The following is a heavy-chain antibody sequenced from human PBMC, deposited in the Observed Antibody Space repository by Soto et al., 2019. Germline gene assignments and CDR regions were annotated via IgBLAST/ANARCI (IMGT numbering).Heavy chain of an antibody. D-gene: IGHD3-22*01. CDR3: AKGAYYSDSSRDYGS. CDR2: ISGSGGST. Sequence: EVQLLESGGGLVQPGGSLRLSCAASGFTFSSYAMSWVRQAPGKGLEWVSAISGSGGSTYYADSVKGRFTISRDNSKNTLDLQMRSLRAEDTAVYYCAKGAYYSDSSRDYGSWGQGTLVTVSS. J-gene: IGHJ5*02. V-gene: IGHV3-23*01. CDR1: GFTFSSYA.